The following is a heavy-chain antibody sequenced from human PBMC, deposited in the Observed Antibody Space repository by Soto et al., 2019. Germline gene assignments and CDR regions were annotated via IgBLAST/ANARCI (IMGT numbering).Heavy chain of an antibody. V-gene: IGHV3-48*03. CDR1: GFTFSTYE. CDR2: ISVSGNII. J-gene: IGHJ4*02. D-gene: IGHD6-13*01. CDR3: VRDTMRASAAASLDY. Sequence: EVQLVESGGGLVQPGGSLRLSCAASGFTFSTYEFNWVRQAPGRGLEWISYISVSGNIIKYADSVKGRFTISRDNAESSLHLHMSSPRVDETAVYFCVRDTMRASAAASLDYWGQGTQVIVSS.